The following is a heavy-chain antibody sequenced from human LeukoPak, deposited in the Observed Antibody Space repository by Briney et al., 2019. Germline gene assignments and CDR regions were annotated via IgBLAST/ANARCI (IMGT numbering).Heavy chain of an antibody. V-gene: IGHV1-2*02. Sequence: ASVKVSCKASGYTFTGYYMHWVRQAPGQGLEWMGWINPNSGGTNYAQKFRGRVTMTRDTSISTAYMELSRLRSDDTAVYYCARTITMIVVASFDYWGQGTLVTVSS. CDR2: INPNSGGT. CDR3: ARTITMIVVASFDY. D-gene: IGHD3-22*01. CDR1: GYTFTGYY. J-gene: IGHJ4*02.